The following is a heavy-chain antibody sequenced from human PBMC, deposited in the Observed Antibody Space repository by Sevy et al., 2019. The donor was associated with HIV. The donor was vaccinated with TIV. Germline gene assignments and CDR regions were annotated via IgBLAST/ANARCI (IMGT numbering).Heavy chain of an antibody. CDR1: GFTFSDHY. CDR3: ATHAGIAAAGRVFDY. J-gene: IGHJ4*02. CDR2: IRNKADSYTT. V-gene: IGHV3-72*01. Sequence: GGSLRLSCAASGFTFSDHYMEWVRQAPGKGLEWGGRIRNKADSYTTEYAASVKGRFTISRDDSKTSLYLLMNSLKTEDTAVYYCATHAGIAAAGRVFDYWGQGTLVTVSS. D-gene: IGHD6-13*01.